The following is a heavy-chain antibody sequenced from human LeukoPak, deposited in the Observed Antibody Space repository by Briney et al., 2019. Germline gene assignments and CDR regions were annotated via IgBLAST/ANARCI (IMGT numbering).Heavy chain of an antibody. Sequence: GESLKISCEGSGYTFTSYWIGWVRQMPGKGLEWMGIIYPADSDTRYSPSSQGQVTISADKSTSTAYLQWSSLKASDTAMYYCARSMIRGSSGAFDIWSQGTMVTVSS. V-gene: IGHV5-51*01. J-gene: IGHJ3*02. CDR1: GYTFTSYW. CDR2: IYPADSDT. D-gene: IGHD3-10*01. CDR3: ARSMIRGSSGAFDI.